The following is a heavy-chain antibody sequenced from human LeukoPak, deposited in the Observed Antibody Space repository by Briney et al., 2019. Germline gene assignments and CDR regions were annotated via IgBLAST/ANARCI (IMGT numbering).Heavy chain of an antibody. Sequence: SETLSLTCTVSGGSISSYYWSWIRQPPGKGLEWIGYIYYSGNTNYNPSLKSRVTISVDTSKNQFSLRLSSVTAADTAVYFCARTNQISETAFDIWGQGTMVIVSS. D-gene: IGHD1-14*01. CDR3: ARTNQISETAFDI. CDR2: IYYSGNT. V-gene: IGHV4-59*01. CDR1: GGSISSYY. J-gene: IGHJ3*02.